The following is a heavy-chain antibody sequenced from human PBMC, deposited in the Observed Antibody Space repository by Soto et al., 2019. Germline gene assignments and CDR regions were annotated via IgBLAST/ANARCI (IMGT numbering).Heavy chain of an antibody. Sequence: EVQLLESGGGLVQPGGSLRLSCAASGFTFSSYAMSWVRQAPGKGLEWVSAISGSGGSTYYADSVKGRFTISRDNSKNTLYLQMNSRRAEDTVVYYWAKDPFYYYSYMDVWGKGTTVTVSS. CDR1: GFTFSSYA. CDR3: AKDPFYYYSYMDV. CDR2: ISGSGGST. J-gene: IGHJ6*03. V-gene: IGHV3-23*01.